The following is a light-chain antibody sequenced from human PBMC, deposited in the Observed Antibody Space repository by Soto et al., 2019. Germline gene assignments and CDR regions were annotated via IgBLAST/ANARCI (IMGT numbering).Light chain of an antibody. CDR1: QGISSY. Sequence: AIRMTQSPSSFSASTRDRVTITCRASQGISSYLAWYQQKPGKAPKLLIYAASTLQSGVPSRFSGSGSGTDFTLTISCLQSEDFATYYCQQYYSYPSFGQG. CDR2: AAS. J-gene: IGKJ2*01. CDR3: QQYYSYPS. V-gene: IGKV1-8*01.